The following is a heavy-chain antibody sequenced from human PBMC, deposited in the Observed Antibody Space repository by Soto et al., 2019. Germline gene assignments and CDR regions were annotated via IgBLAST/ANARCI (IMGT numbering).Heavy chain of an antibody. V-gene: IGHV3-53*01. J-gene: IGHJ6*02. CDR3: ARDSRDTSSSGYSYYYGLDV. Sequence: GSLRLSCAASGFTVSSNYMNWVRQAPGRGLEWVSVIYAGGATYYADSVKGRFTISRDKSKNTLYLQMNSLRAEDTAVYFCARDSRDTSSSGYSYYYGLDVWGQGTTVTVSS. CDR2: IYAGGAT. CDR1: GFTVSSNY. D-gene: IGHD6-6*01.